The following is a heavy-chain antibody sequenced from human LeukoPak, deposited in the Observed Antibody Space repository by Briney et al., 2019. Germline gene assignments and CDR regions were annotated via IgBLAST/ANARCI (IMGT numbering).Heavy chain of an antibody. CDR3: AKGLGDYDDFRLGY. D-gene: IGHD4-17*01. CDR1: VFTSSTYG. V-gene: IGHV3-30*02. CDR2: IPSDGSDN. Sequence: GGSLGLSCAASVFTSSTYGFHWVRQAPGKGLEWVAFIPSDGSDNYYANSVKGRFTISRDNSKNTLYLQMNSLRSEDTAVYYCAKGLGDYDDFRLGYWGQGTLVTVSS. J-gene: IGHJ4*02.